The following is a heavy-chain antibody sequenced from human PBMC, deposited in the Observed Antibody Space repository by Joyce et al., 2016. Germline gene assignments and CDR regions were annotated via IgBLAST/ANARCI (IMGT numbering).Heavy chain of an antibody. V-gene: IGHV3-7*01. CDR2: IKEDGSET. CDR3: ARDGSESHY. CDR1: GFPFSSYW. D-gene: IGHD2/OR15-2a*01. Sequence: EVQLVESGGALVQPGGSLRLSCAASGFPFSSYWMTWVRQAPGKGRELVANIKEDGSETHYVDSVKGRFTISRDNAKNSLYLQMNSLRADDTAVYYCARDGSESHYWGQGTLVTVSS. J-gene: IGHJ4*02.